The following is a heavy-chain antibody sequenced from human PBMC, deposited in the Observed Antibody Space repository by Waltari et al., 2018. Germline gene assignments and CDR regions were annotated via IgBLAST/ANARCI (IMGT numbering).Heavy chain of an antibody. Sequence: EARLEESGGGLEQPGKSLRLSCSASGLTFSTYAMPWVRQAPGKGMEWVSSISDDGQTSFYADSVKGRCIISRDNSKSTLFLHLNSLRGDDTARYYCAKGIRATATYFYMDVWGKGTTVTVSS. CDR2: ISDDGQTS. J-gene: IGHJ6*03. CDR1: GLTFSTYA. D-gene: IGHD3-10*01. CDR3: AKGIRATATYFYMDV. V-gene: IGHV3-23*04.